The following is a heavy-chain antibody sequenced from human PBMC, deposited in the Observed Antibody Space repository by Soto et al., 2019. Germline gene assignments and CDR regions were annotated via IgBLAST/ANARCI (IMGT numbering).Heavy chain of an antibody. CDR2: ISGSGGST. CDR3: ARVGSDYGAYWFDP. Sequence: GGSLRLSCAASGFTFSSYAMSWVRQAPGKGLEWVSAISGSGGSTYYADSVKGRFTISRDNSKNTLYLQMNSLRAEDTAVYYCARVGSDYGAYWFDPWGQGTLVTVSS. V-gene: IGHV3-23*01. J-gene: IGHJ5*02. D-gene: IGHD4-17*01. CDR1: GFTFSSYA.